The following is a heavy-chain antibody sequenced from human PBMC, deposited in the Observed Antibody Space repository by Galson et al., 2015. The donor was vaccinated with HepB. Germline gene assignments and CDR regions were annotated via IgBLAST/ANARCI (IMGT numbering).Heavy chain of an antibody. V-gene: IGHV3-48*01. CDR1: TFIFSTYS. CDR2: MSSSSTTI. J-gene: IGHJ4*02. D-gene: IGHD3-22*01. Sequence: SLRLSCAASTFIFSTYSMNWVRQAPGKGLEWVSYMSSSSTTIYYPAPVKGRFTISRDDSKNTLYLQMNSLETEDTAVYYCSYYYDSSGASVGFDYWGQGTLVTVSS. CDR3: SYYYDSSGASVGFDY.